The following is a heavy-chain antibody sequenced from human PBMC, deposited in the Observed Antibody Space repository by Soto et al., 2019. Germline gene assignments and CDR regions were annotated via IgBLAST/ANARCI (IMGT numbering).Heavy chain of an antibody. V-gene: IGHV4-61*03. CDR1: GDSVTIGHSS. CDR2: IFFTGAT. Sequence: SETLSVTCIFSGDSVTIGHSSWSWIRQPPGKGLEWIGHIFFTGATTYSHSLKGRVTMSLDTSKSHFSLNLTSVTAADSAAYFCARARSDSAGSSFGRRMDVWGQGTPVTVSS. D-gene: IGHD3-3*01. CDR3: ARARSDSAGSSFGRRMDV. J-gene: IGHJ6*01.